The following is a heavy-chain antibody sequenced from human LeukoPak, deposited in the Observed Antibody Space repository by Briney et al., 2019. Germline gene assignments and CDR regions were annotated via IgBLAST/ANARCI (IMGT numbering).Heavy chain of an antibody. J-gene: IGHJ4*02. CDR3: ARQLDYFDY. D-gene: IGHD1-1*01. CDR1: GGSFSGYY. V-gene: IGHV3-7*01. CDR2: IKQDGSEK. Sequence: ETLSLTCAVYGGSFSGYYWSWVRQAPGKGLEWVANIKQDGSEKYYVDSVKGRFTISRDNAKNSLYLQMNSLRAEDTAVYYCARQLDYFDYWGQGTLVTVSS.